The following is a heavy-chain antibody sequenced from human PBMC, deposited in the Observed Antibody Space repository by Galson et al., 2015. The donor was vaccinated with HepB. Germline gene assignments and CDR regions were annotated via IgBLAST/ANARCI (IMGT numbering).Heavy chain of an antibody. CDR2: IKNDGSEE. D-gene: IGHD3-16*01. V-gene: IGHV3-7*04. CDR1: GFTVSSNY. Sequence: SLRLSCAASGFTVSSNYMSWVRQAPGKGLEWVAKIKNDGSEEYYVDSVKGRVAISRDNAKNSLYLQMNSLRVEDTAVYFCARVRGFGLAIKGYFDYWGQGALVTVSS. CDR3: ARVRGFGLAIKGYFDY. J-gene: IGHJ4*02.